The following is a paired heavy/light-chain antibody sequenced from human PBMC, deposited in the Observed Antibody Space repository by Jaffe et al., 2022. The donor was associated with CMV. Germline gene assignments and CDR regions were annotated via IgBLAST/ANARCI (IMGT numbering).Heavy chain of an antibody. V-gene: IGHV2-26*01. J-gene: IGHJ3*02. CDR1: GFSLGDPSMG. CDR3: ARLSRGAFDI. Sequence: QVTLKESGPVVVKPTETLTLTCTVSGFSLGDPSMGVSWIRQPPGKALEWLANVFSTVEDSYTTSLKNRLTISADFSQSQVVLTMTNMEPVDTATYFCARLSRGAFDIWGQGTKVTVSS. D-gene: IGHD3-16*01. CDR2: VFSTVED.
Light chain of an antibody. CDR3: QQYNSYSWT. CDR2: EAS. Sequence: DIQMTQSPSTLSASVGDRVTLTCRASERISSWLAWYQQKPGRAPKLLIYEASILEGGVPSRFSGSGSGTEFTLTISSLQPDDFATYYCQQYNSYSWTFGQGTKVEIK. V-gene: IGKV1-5*03. CDR1: ERISSW. J-gene: IGKJ1*01.